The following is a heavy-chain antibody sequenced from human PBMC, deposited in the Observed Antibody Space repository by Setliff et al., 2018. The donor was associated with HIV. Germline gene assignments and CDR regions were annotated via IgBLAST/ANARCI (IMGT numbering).Heavy chain of an antibody. J-gene: IGHJ4*02. CDR3: ARKTYYYDNSKGYFDY. Sequence: GGSLRLSCAASGFSFSNYGMSWVRQAPGKGLEWVANIKQDGSEKNYVDSVKGRFTVSRDNAEKSMYLQMNSLRAEDTAVYYCARKTYYYDNSKGYFDYWGQGTLVTVSS. D-gene: IGHD3-22*01. V-gene: IGHV3-7*03. CDR1: GFSFSNYG. CDR2: IKQDGSEK.